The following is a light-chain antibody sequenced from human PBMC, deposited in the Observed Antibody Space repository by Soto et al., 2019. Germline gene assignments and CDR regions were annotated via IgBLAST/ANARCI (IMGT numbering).Light chain of an antibody. V-gene: IGKV1-5*01. CDR2: DAS. CDR1: QSIGGW. Sequence: DIQRTQSPSTLSASVGDRVTITCRASQSIGGWLAWYQQKPGKAPNLLIYDASNLESGVPSRFSGSGSGTEFTLTISSLQPDDFATYYCQQYNSYSWTFGQGTKVDIK. CDR3: QQYNSYSWT. J-gene: IGKJ1*01.